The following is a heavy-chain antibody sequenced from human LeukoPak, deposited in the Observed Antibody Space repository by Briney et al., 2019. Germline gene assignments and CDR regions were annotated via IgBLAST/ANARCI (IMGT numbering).Heavy chain of an antibody. CDR1: GYTFTGYY. Sequence: ASVKVSCKASGYTFTGYYMHWVRQAPGQGLEWMGWINPNSGDTNYAQKFQGRVTMTRDTSISTAYMELSRLRSDDTAVYYCASGNWGFWSHDYWGQGTLVTVSS. V-gene: IGHV1-2*02. CDR3: ASGNWGFWSHDY. CDR2: INPNSGDT. D-gene: IGHD7-27*01. J-gene: IGHJ4*02.